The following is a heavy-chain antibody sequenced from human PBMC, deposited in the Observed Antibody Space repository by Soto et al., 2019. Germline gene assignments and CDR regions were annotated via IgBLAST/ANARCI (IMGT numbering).Heavy chain of an antibody. CDR3: ARARGIVVVPAVPSWQIPPPYYYYGMDV. V-gene: IGHV1-69*01. D-gene: IGHD2-2*01. CDR1: GGTFSSYA. J-gene: IGHJ6*02. CDR2: IIPIFGTA. Sequence: QVQLVQSGAEVKKPGSSVKVSCKASGGTFSSYAISWVRQAPGQGLEWMGGIIPIFGTANYAQKFQGRVTITADESTSTAYMELSSLRSEDTAVYYCARARGIVVVPAVPSWQIPPPYYYYGMDVWGQGTTVTVSS.